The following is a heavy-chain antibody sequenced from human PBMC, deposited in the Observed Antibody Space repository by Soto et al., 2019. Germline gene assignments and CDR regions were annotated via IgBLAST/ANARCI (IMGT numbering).Heavy chain of an antibody. D-gene: IGHD6-13*01. Sequence: GGSFTLSGPASGFTFSVYAFSWVRPAPGKGLAWVSGINAGGRPYYADSVKGRYTISRDNSKNTLYLEMNRLRAEATAVHYCAKEYTAAGIPTFNYRGQGTLFTVSP. CDR2: INAGGRP. CDR3: AKEYTAAGIPTFNY. J-gene: IGHJ4*02. V-gene: IGHV3-23*01. CDR1: GFTFSVYA.